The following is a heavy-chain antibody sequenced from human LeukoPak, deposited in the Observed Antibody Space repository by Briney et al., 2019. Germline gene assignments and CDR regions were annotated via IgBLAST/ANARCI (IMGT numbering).Heavy chain of an antibody. CDR1: GFTFTNYV. V-gene: IGHV3-23*01. D-gene: IGHD3-22*01. J-gene: IGHJ3*02. Sequence: GGSLRLSCAASGFTFTNYVMNWVRQAPGKGLEWVSVISGSADATHYADFVKGRFTISRDNAKNSLFLQMNSLRADDTAVYYCARDRYYYDSSGYDAFDMWGQGTMVTVSA. CDR3: ARDRYYYDSSGYDAFDM. CDR2: ISGSADAT.